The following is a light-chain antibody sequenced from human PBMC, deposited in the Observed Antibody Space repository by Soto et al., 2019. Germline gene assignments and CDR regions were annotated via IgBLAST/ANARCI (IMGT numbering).Light chain of an antibody. Sequence: TVLTQSPGTLCVSPGERASLSCRASQSVSINLAWYQQKPGQAPRLLIYGASTRATGIPARFSGSGSGTEFTLSINSLQSEDFAVYYCQEYDNWPPEGTFGQGTKVEV. V-gene: IGKV3-15*01. J-gene: IGKJ1*01. CDR1: QSVSIN. CDR2: GAS. CDR3: QEYDNWPPEGT.